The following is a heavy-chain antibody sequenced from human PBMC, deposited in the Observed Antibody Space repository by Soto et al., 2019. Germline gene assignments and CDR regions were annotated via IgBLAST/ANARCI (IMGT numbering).Heavy chain of an antibody. D-gene: IGHD2-21*01. Sequence: SETLSLTCAVSGGSISSGGYSWSWIRQPPGKGLEWIGYIYHSGSTYYNPSLKGRVTMSVDTSKNQFSLKLTSVNTADTAIYYCTRGGDPYKTGHWGQGTLVTVS. J-gene: IGHJ4*02. CDR2: IYHSGST. CDR3: TRGGDPYKTGH. V-gene: IGHV4-30-2*02. CDR1: GGSISSGGYS.